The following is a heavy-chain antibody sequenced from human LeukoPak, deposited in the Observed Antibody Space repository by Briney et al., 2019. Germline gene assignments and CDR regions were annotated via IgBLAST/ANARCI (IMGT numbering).Heavy chain of an antibody. V-gene: IGHV3-74*01. J-gene: IGHJ4*02. CDR2: INSDESIT. D-gene: IGHD3-10*01. CDR1: GFTVSGYW. Sequence: GGSLRLSCAASGFTVSGYWMNWVRQPPGKGLVWVSHINSDESITNYADSVKGRFTISRDNAKNTLYLQMNSLRDDDTAVYYCARGGQSGLGYWGQGTLVTVSS. CDR3: ARGGQSGLGY.